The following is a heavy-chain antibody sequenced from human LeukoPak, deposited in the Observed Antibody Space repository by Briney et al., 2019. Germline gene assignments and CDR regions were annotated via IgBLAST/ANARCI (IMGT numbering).Heavy chain of an antibody. Sequence: SETLSLTCAVYGGSFSGYYWSWIRQPPGKGLEWIGEINHSGSTNYNPSLKSRVTISVDTSKNQFSLKLSSVTAADTAVYYCARDMTIFGGVNWFDPWGQGTLVTVSS. J-gene: IGHJ5*02. CDR1: GGSFSGYY. CDR3: ARDMTIFGGVNWFDP. CDR2: INHSGST. V-gene: IGHV4-34*01. D-gene: IGHD3-3*01.